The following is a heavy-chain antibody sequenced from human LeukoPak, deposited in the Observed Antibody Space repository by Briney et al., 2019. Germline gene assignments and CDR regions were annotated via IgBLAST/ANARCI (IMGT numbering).Heavy chain of an antibody. D-gene: IGHD6-13*01. CDR2: IYHSGST. J-gene: IGHJ3*02. V-gene: IGHV4-38-2*02. Sequence: PSETLSLTCTVSGYSINNGYYWGWIRQPPGKGLEWIGSIYHSGSTYYNPSLKSRVTISVDTSKNQFSLKLSSVTAADTAVYYCARASSGLIGQQLVLDAFDIWGQGTMVTVSS. CDR1: GYSINNGYY. CDR3: ARASSGLIGQQLVLDAFDI.